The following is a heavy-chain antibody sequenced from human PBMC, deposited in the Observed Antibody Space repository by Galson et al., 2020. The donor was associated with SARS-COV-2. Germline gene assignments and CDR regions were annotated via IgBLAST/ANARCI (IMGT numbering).Heavy chain of an antibody. CDR1: GFPFRSYA. J-gene: IGHJ4*02. CDR3: AKRHLDSSGFDY. CDR2: IRGSGSAT. D-gene: IGHD3-22*01. V-gene: IGHV3-23*01. Sequence: GESLKISFAASGFPFRSYALNWLRQAPGKGLEWVSGIRGSGSATYYAGSLKARFTISRDNSQTTLYLQMNGLVAEDTAIYYCAKRHLDSSGFDYWGQGARVTVSS.